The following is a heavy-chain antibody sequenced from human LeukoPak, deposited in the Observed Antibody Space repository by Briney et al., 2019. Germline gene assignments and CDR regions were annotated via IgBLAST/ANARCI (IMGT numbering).Heavy chain of an antibody. CDR1: GGTFSSYA. CDR3: ARVDDYVWGSCDY. D-gene: IGHD3-16*01. CDR2: INPNSGGT. J-gene: IGHJ4*02. V-gene: IGHV1-2*02. Sequence: ASVNVSCKASGGTFSSYAISWVRQAPGQGLEWMGWINPNSGGTNYAQKFQGRVTMTRDTSISTAYMELSRLRSDDTAVYYCARVDDYVWGSCDYWGQGTLVTVSS.